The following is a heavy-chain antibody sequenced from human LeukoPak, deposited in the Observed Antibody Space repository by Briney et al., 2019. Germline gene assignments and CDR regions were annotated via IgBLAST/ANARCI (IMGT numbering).Heavy chain of an antibody. CDR2: ITGSGEYT. CDR1: GFTFGNAW. CDR3: ARDLRDWSTSQIDY. Sequence: GGSLRLSCAASGFTFGNAWMSWVRQAPGKGLEWVSAITGSGEYTYYADSVKGRFTISRDNSKSTLYLQMNSLRAEDTAIYYCARDLRDWSTSQIDYWGQGTLVAVSS. D-gene: IGHD3/OR15-3a*01. J-gene: IGHJ4*02. V-gene: IGHV3-23*01.